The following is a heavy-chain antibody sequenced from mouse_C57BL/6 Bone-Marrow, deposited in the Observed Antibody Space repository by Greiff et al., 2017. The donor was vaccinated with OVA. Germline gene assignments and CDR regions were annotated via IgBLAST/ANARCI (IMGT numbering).Heavy chain of an antibody. CDR1: GFNIKNTY. Sequence: VQLQQSVAELVRPGASVKLSCTASGFNIKNTYMHWVKQRPEQGLEWSGRNDPANVNTKYSPKFQGKATMTADTSANTAFLQLSSLTSEDTTIYYCALFAYWGQGTLVTVSA. J-gene: IGHJ3*01. CDR2: NDPANVNT. CDR3: ALFAY. V-gene: IGHV14-3*01.